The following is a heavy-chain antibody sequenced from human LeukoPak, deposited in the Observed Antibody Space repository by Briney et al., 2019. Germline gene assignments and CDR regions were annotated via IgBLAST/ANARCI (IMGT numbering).Heavy chain of an antibody. CDR3: ARGGWLPDY. J-gene: IGHJ4*02. V-gene: IGHV3-7*01. CDR2: IKQDGSEK. Sequence: PGGSLRLSCAASGFTFSRYWMSWVRQAPGKGLEWVANIKQDGSEKYYVDSVKGRFTISRDNAKNSPYLQMNSLRAGDTAVYYCARGGWLPDYWGQGTLVTVSS. CDR1: GFTFSRYW. D-gene: IGHD3-22*01.